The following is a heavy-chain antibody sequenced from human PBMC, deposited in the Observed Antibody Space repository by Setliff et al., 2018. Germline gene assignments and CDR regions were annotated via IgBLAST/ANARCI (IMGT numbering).Heavy chain of an antibody. CDR2: IYYSGST. CDR3: ARESRYYYDNLGTLDY. CDR1: GGSISSGDYY. V-gene: IGHV4-30-4*08. J-gene: IGHJ4*02. D-gene: IGHD3-22*01. Sequence: SETLSLTCTVSGGSISSGDYYWSWVRQPPGKGLQWIGYIYYSGSTYYNPSLKSRVAISVDTSKNQFSLKLSSVTAADTAVYYCARESRYYYDNLGTLDYWGQGTLVTVSS.